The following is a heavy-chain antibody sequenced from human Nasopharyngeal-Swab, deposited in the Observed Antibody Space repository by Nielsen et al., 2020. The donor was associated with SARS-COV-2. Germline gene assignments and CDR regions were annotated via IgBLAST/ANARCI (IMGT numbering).Heavy chain of an antibody. J-gene: IGHJ3*02. CDR1: GLNFDNYA. D-gene: IGHD4-23*01. V-gene: IGHV3-9*01. Sequence: SLKISCAASGLNFDNYAMHWVRQIPGKGLEWVSAISWNSGNTGYAGSVKGRFTISRDNAKNSVFLQMNSLTPEDTALYYCVKDTDAVVTRALDIWGRGTMVPVSS. CDR3: VKDTDAVVTRALDI. CDR2: ISWNSGNT.